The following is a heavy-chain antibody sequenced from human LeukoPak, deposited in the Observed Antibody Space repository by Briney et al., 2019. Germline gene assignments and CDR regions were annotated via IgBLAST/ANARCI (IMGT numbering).Heavy chain of an antibody. Sequence: NPSETLSLTCTVSGGSISSYYWSWIRQPPGKGLEWIGYIYYSGSTNYNPSLKSRVTISVDTSKNQFSLKLSSVTAADTAVYYCARHGYYDFWSGYNDAFDIWGQGTMVTVSS. CDR3: ARHGYYDFWSGYNDAFDI. D-gene: IGHD3-3*01. V-gene: IGHV4-59*08. CDR1: GGSISSYY. CDR2: IYYSGST. J-gene: IGHJ3*02.